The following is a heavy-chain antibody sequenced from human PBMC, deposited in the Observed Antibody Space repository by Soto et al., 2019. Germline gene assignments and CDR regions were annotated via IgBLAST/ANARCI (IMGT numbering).Heavy chain of an antibody. D-gene: IGHD2-2*02. V-gene: IGHV3-7*03. J-gene: IGHJ5*02. CDR2: IKHDGSQS. CDR3: ARLLLYSSSGRGWFDP. Sequence: DVQLVESGGGVVQPGGSLRLSRITSGFTFSKFWMSWVRQAPGKGLEWVANIKHDGSQSYYEDSVKGRFTISRDNAKNSLYLQVNSLRVDDTAVYFCARLLLYSSSGRGWFDPRGQGTLVTVSS. CDR1: GFTFSKFW.